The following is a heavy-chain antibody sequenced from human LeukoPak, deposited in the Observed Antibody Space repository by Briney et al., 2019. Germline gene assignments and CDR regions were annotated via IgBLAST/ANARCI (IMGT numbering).Heavy chain of an antibody. D-gene: IGHD2-15*01. Sequence: GGSLRLSCAASRFTFSSYAMSWVRQAPGKGLEWVSGISNSGGSTYYADSVKGRFTISRDNAKNSLYLQMNSLRAEDTAVYYCARDPPLGYCSGGSCDEYFQHWGQGTLVTVSS. CDR2: ISNSGGST. J-gene: IGHJ1*01. CDR1: RFTFSSYA. CDR3: ARDPPLGYCSGGSCDEYFQH. V-gene: IGHV3-21*01.